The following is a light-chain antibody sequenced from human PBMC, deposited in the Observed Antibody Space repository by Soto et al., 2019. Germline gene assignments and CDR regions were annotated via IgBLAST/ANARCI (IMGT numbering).Light chain of an antibody. V-gene: IGLV6-57*03. J-gene: IGLJ3*02. CDR3: QSYDRSNQV. CDR2: ENN. Sequence: NFMLTQSHSVSESPGKTVTISCTRSSGSIASNYVQWYQQRPGSAPTTVIYENNQRPSGVPDRFSGSIDSSSNSASLTISGLKTEDEADYYCQSYDRSNQVFGGGTKVTVL. CDR1: SGSIASNY.